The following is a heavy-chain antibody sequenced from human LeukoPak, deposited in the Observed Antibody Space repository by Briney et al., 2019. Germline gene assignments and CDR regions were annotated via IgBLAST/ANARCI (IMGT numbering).Heavy chain of an antibody. Sequence: GASVKVSCKASGGTFSNYAITWVRQAPGQGLEWMGGIVPIFGTANYAQRFQGRVTIAADESTSTAYMELSSLISEDTAVYYCARMGYYDDLTGYLTRNLDYWGQGTLVTVSS. CDR3: ARMGYYDDLTGYLTRNLDY. CDR2: IVPIFGTA. J-gene: IGHJ4*02. CDR1: GGTFSNYA. D-gene: IGHD3-9*01. V-gene: IGHV1-69*13.